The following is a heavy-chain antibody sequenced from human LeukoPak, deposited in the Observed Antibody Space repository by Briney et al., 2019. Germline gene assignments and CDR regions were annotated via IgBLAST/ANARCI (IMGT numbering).Heavy chain of an antibody. CDR2: ISNSGGST. D-gene: IGHD4-17*01. V-gene: IGHV3-23*01. CDR1: GFTFSTYV. Sequence: GGSLRLSCAASGFTFSTYVMSWDRQTPGKGLEWVSTISNSGGSTYNADSVKGRFTISRDNSKNTLYLQMNSLRAEDTAVYFCANSYTVATSPFDYWGQGTLVSVSS. CDR3: ANSYTVATSPFDY. J-gene: IGHJ4*02.